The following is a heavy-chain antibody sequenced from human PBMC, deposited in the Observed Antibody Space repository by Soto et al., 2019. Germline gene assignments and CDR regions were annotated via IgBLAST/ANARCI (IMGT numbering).Heavy chain of an antibody. V-gene: IGHV3-66*01. Sequence: GGSLRLSCAASGFTVSSNYMSWVRQAPGKGLEWVSVIYSGGSTYYADSVKGRFTISRDNSKNTLYLQMNSLRAEDTAVYYCASPHDYGDYALDYWGRGTLVTVSS. CDR3: ASPHDYGDYALDY. CDR1: GFTVSSNY. J-gene: IGHJ4*02. D-gene: IGHD4-17*01. CDR2: IYSGGST.